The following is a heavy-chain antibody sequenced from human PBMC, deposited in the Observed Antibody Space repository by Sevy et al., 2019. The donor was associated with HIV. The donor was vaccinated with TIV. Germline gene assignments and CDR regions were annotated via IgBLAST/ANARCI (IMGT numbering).Heavy chain of an antibody. J-gene: IGHJ2*01. CDR3: ARDLVQPSHWYFDL. CDR1: GFTFSNSN. V-gene: IGHV3-21*01. D-gene: IGHD3-10*01. Sequence: GGSLRLSCAGAGFTFSNSNMNWVHQAPGKGLQWVSSITSESVYIYYADSVKGRFIISRDNAKNSVYLQMNSLRADDTAVYYCARDLVQPSHWYFDLWGRGTLVTVSS. CDR2: ITSESVYI.